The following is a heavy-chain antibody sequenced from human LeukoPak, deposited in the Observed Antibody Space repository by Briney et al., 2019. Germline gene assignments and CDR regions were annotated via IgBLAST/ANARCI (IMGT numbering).Heavy chain of an antibody. J-gene: IGHJ4*02. CDR2: ISGSGGGT. V-gene: IGHV3-23*01. CDR1: GFTFSSYV. CDR3: AKGGDLLDY. Sequence: GGSLRLSCAASGFTFSSYVMSWVRQAPGKGLEWVSGISGSGGGTYYTDSVKGRFTISRDNSKNTLYLQMNSLRAEDTAVYYCAKGGDLLDYWGQGTLVTVTS. D-gene: IGHD3-3*01.